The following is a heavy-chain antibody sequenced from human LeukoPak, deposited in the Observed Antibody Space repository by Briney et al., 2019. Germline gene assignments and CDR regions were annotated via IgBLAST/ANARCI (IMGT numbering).Heavy chain of an antibody. D-gene: IGHD3-22*01. CDR2: IWSDENKK. J-gene: IGHJ3*02. CDR1: AFTFKSYG. Sequence: PGRSLRLSCAASAFTFKSYGMHWVRQAPGKGLEWVAVIWSDENKKYYADTVRGRFAISRDNSEKTLYLQMNSLRAEDTAVYYCAKASGTMIVAIADAFDIWGQGTMVTVSS. V-gene: IGHV3-33*06. CDR3: AKASGTMIVAIADAFDI.